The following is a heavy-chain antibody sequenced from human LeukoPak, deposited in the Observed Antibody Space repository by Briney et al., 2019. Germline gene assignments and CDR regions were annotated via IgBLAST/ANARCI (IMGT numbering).Heavy chain of an antibody. CDR1: GFPFTIAW. CDR2: IRSKNDGGTT. J-gene: IGHJ4*02. D-gene: IGHD3-9*01. CDR3: TAYYDFLTGYNTRRDY. Sequence: PGGSPRLSCAASGFPFTIAWMSWVRQAPGNGLEWIGRIRSKNDGGTTDYAAPVKGKFTISRDDSKSTLYLHMSSLTTEDTAIYYCTAYYDFLTGYNTRRDYWGRGTLVTVSP. V-gene: IGHV3-15*01.